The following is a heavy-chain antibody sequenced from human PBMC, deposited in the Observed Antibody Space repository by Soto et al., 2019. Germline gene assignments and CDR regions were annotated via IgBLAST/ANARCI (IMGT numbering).Heavy chain of an antibody. CDR1: GFTFNDYA. CDR2: VSGPGDAT. D-gene: IGHD2-8*01. V-gene: IGHV3-23*01. J-gene: IGHJ4*02. CDR3: VMGYYFDY. Sequence: EVQLLESGGGLIQPGGSLRLSCKASGFTFNDYAMSWVRQAPGKGLEWVSTVSGPGDATYYADSVKGRFTISRDNSRDTLYLQVNSLRAEVTAIYYCVMGYYFDYWGQGSLVTVSS.